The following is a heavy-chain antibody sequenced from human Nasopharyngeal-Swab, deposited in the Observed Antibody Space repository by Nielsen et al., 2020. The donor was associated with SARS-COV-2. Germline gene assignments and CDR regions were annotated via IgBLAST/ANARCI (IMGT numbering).Heavy chain of an antibody. CDR3: ARAVDIVVAVAASDY. CDR2: ISSSSTI. Sequence: VRQAPEKGLEWVSYISSSSTIYYADSVKGRFTISRDNAKNSLYLQMNSLRAEDTAVYYCARAVDIVVAVAASDYWGQGTLVTVSS. D-gene: IGHD2-15*01. J-gene: IGHJ4*02. V-gene: IGHV3-69-1*01.